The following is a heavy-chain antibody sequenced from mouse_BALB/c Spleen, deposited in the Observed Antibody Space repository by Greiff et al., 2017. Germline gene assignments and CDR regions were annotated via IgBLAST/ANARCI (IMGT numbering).Heavy chain of an antibody. D-gene: IGHD3-2*02. J-gene: IGHJ1*01. V-gene: IGHV1-7*01. CDR3: ARSGYGYFDV. CDR2: INPSTGYT. CDR1: GYTFTSYW. Sequence: QVQLQQSGAELAKPGASVKMSCKASGYTFTSYWMHWVKQRPGQGLEWIGYINPSTGYTEYNQKFKDKATLTADKSSSTAYMQLSSLTSEDSAVYYCARSGYGYFDVWGAGTTVTVSS.